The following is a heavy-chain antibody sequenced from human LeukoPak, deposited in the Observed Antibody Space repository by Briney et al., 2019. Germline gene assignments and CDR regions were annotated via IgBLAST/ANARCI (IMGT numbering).Heavy chain of an antibody. CDR2: IYYSGST. CDR3: ARGYDGSGYYYRNWYFDL. CDR1: DGSISSSNYY. D-gene: IGHD3-22*01. J-gene: IGHJ2*01. V-gene: IGHV4-39*07. Sequence: SETLSLTCTVSDGSISSSNYYWGWIRQPPGKGLEWIGYIYYSGSTYYNPSLKSRVTISVDTSKNQFSLKLSSVTAADTAVYYCARGYDGSGYYYRNWYFDLWGRGTLVTVSS.